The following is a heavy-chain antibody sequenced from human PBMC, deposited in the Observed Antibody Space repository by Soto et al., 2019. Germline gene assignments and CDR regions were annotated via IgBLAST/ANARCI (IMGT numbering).Heavy chain of an antibody. V-gene: IGHV3-30*18. Sequence: QVQLVESGGGVVQPGRSLRLSCAASGFTFSNYGIHWVRQAPGKGLEWVAVVSFDGSKKYSADSVKGRFTISRDNSNNTLYLQMNSLKPGDTGVYYCAKDKDVVATIPVYYGMDVWGQGTTVIVSS. CDR1: GFTFSNYG. J-gene: IGHJ6*02. CDR2: VSFDGSKK. D-gene: IGHD5-12*01. CDR3: AKDKDVVATIPVYYGMDV.